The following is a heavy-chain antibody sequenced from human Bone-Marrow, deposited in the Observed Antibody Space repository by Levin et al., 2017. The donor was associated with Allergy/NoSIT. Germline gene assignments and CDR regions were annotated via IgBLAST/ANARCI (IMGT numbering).Heavy chain of an antibody. V-gene: IGHV4-31*03. CDR2: IYYTGST. J-gene: IGHJ5*01. D-gene: IGHD3-3*01. CDR1: GDSISSGGYH. Sequence: SETLSLTCTVSGDSISSGGYHWHWIRQHPAKGLEWLGYIYYTGSTYYRPSLRNRVTISLDRSENQFSLNLTSVTAADTAVYFWARGVGTVIFGVVASNWFDSWGPGTLVTVSS. CDR3: ARGVGTVIFGVVASNWFDS.